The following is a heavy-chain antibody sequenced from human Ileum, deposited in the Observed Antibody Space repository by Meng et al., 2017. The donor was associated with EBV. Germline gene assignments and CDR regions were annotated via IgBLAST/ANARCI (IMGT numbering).Heavy chain of an antibody. D-gene: IGHD2-21*01. CDR1: GYAFTSYI. Sequence: QGQLVQSGAEVKNPGASVKVSCKASGYAFTSYILHWVRQAPVQRLEWMGWINVGVGYTKYSQKFQGRVTISSDTSATTGYMELSSLRSEDTAVYYCVRGPPVGVPGPGDYWGQGTLVTVSS. J-gene: IGHJ4*02. CDR2: INVGVGYT. V-gene: IGHV1-3*01. CDR3: VRGPPVGVPGPGDY.